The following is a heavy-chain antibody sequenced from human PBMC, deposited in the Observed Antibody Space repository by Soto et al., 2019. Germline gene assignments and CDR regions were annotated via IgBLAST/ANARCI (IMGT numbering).Heavy chain of an antibody. J-gene: IGHJ4*02. CDR2: ISWNSADI. CDR3: SRDPVGSGISAAGD. CDR1: GFTFHNYA. Sequence: EVQLVESGGGLVQPGRSLRLSCAASGFTFHNYAMHWVRQAPGKGLEWVSGISWNSADIGYADSVKGRFTISRDNAKNSLYLQMISLRAEDMAVYYCSRDPVGSGISAAGDWGQGTRVTVSS. D-gene: IGHD6-13*01. V-gene: IGHV3-9*03.